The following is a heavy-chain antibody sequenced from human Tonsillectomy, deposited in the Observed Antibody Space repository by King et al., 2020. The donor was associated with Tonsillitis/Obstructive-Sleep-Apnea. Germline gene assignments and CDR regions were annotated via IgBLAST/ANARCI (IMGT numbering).Heavy chain of an antibody. J-gene: IGHJ6*02. CDR3: ARGHYGLDV. V-gene: IGHV3-7*03. CDR1: GFKFKNYW. Sequence: VQLVESGGGLVQPGGSLRLSCAASGFKFKNYWMSWDRQAPGKGLEWVAYIKQDGSDKYYVDSVKGRFTISRDNGRSSLYLQINSLRAEDTALYYCARGHYGLDVWGQGTTVIVS. CDR2: IKQDGSDK.